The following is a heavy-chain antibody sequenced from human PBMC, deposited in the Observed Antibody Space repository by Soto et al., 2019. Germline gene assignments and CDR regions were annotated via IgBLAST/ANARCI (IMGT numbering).Heavy chain of an antibody. Sequence: ASVKVSSKTSGYAFTRYYMYWVRQAPGQGLEWMGIINPSGGSTSYAQKFQGRVTMTRDTSKNQFSLKLSSGTAADTAVYYCARGPTADFCSGGSCYGGWFHPWGQGTLVTVSS. J-gene: IGHJ5*02. CDR3: ARGPTADFCSGGSCYGGWFHP. CDR2: INPSGGST. CDR1: GYAFTRYY. D-gene: IGHD2-15*01. V-gene: IGHV1-46*01.